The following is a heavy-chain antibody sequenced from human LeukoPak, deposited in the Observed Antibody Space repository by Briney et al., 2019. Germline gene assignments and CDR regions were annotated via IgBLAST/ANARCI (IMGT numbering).Heavy chain of an antibody. CDR3: ARGGTVLYDS. J-gene: IGHJ5*02. Sequence: GGSLRLSCAASGFTVSSNYMSWVRQSPGKGLEWGSVIYSGGSTYYADSVKGRFTNSRDNSKNTLYLQMDSLRAEDTAVYYCARGGTVLYDSWGQGTLVTVSS. CDR2: IYSGGST. CDR1: GFTVSSNY. V-gene: IGHV3-53*01. D-gene: IGHD5/OR15-5a*01.